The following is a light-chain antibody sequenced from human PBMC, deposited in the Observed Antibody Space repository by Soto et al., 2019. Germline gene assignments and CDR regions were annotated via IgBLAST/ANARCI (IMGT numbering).Light chain of an antibody. Sequence: EIVMTQSPATLSVSPVEGATLSCMASENIYTNLAWYQQKPGQAPRLLFYGASTRATGLPARFSGTGSGTEFTLTINSLQAEDSAVYYCQQYYNWPRTFGQGTRLEIK. CDR3: QQYYNWPRT. J-gene: IGKJ5*01. CDR2: GAS. CDR1: ENIYTN. V-gene: IGKV3-15*01.